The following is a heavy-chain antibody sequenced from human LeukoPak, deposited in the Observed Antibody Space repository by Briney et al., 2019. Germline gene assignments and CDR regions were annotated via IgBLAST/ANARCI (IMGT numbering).Heavy chain of an antibody. V-gene: IGHV3-66*02. CDR2: IYNSGST. CDR1: GFTVSSNY. J-gene: IGHJ3*02. Sequence: PGGSLRLSCAASGFTVSSNYMSWVRQAPGKGLEWVSVIYNSGSTYYADSVKGRFTISRDNSKNTLYLQMNSLRAEDTAVYYCARRIVVVITATPGNDAFDIRGQGTMVTVSS. D-gene: IGHD2-15*01. CDR3: ARRIVVVITATPGNDAFDI.